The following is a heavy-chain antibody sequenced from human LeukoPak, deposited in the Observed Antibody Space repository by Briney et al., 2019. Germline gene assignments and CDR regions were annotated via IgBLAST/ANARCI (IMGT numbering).Heavy chain of an antibody. CDR3: ARGYGDYEGWFDP. J-gene: IGHJ5*02. CDR2: INSDGSST. V-gene: IGHV3-74*01. Sequence: PGGSLRLSCAASGFTFSSYWMHWVRQAPGKELVWVSRINSDGSSTSYADSVKGRFTISRDNAKNTLYLQMNSLRAEDTAVYYCARGYGDYEGWFDPWGQGTLVTVSS. D-gene: IGHD4-17*01. CDR1: GFTFSSYW.